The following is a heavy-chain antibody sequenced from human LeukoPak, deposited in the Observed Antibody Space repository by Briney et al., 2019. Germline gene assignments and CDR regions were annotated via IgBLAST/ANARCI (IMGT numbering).Heavy chain of an antibody. J-gene: IGHJ4*02. V-gene: IGHV5-51*01. D-gene: IGHD2-8*01. CDR3: ARSTNSVYFDY. CDR2: IYPGDSDT. CDR1: GYSFTNYW. Sequence: GESLKISCKGSGYSFTNYWIGWVRQMPGKGLEWMGIIYPGDSDTRYSPSFQGQVTISADKSISTAYLQWSSLKAADTAMYYCARSTNSVYFDYWGPGTLVTVSS.